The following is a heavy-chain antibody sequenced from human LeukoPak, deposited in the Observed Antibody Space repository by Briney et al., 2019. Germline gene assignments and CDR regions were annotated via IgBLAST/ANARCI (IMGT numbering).Heavy chain of an antibody. D-gene: IGHD6-13*01. CDR3: AKDRPTVYSSSWLHFLDS. Sequence: GGSLRLSCAASGFTFRNYGMNWVRQAPGKGLEWVSSISSSSTYINYADSVKGRFTISRDNAKNSLYLQMNSLRAEDTAVYYCAKDRPTVYSSSWLHFLDSWGQGTLVTVSS. CDR1: GFTFRNYG. V-gene: IGHV3-21*04. CDR2: ISSSSTYI. J-gene: IGHJ4*02.